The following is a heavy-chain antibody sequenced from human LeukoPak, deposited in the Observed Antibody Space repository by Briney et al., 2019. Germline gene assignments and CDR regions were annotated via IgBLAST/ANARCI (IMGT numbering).Heavy chain of an antibody. D-gene: IGHD5-12*01. CDR3: AKDRAYAFDY. CDR1: GFTFNSYA. CDR2: LSGSGGST. V-gene: IGHV3-23*01. J-gene: IGHJ4*02. Sequence: PGGSLRLSCAASGFTFNSYAMSWVRQAPGKGLEWVSALSGSGGSTYYADSVKGRFTISRDNSKNTLYLQTNRLRAEDTAIYYCAKDRAYAFDYWGQGTLVTVSS.